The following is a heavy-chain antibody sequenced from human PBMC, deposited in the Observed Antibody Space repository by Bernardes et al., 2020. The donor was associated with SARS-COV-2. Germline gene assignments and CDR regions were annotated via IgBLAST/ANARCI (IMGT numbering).Heavy chain of an antibody. J-gene: IGHJ3*02. CDR2: PNRDWLPH. CDR1: GFTFSSYW. D-gene: IGHD3-16*01. V-gene: IGHV3-74*01. Sequence: GGSLRLSCAASGFTFSSYWMQWVLQAPVKGLVWVARPNRDWLPHNYADSVKGRFTISRDNSTNTLYLQMYSLRAEDTAVYYCEARGDYYAFDMWGQGTMVTVSS. CDR3: EARGDYYAFDM.